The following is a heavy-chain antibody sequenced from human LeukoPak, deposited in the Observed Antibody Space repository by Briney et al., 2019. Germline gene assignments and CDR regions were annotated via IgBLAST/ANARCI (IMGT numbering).Heavy chain of an antibody. CDR3: ARGRITRDYFDY. J-gene: IGHJ4*02. D-gene: IGHD3-10*01. CDR2: IYYSGST. V-gene: IGHV4-39*01. Sequence: SETLSLTCTVSGGSISSSSYYWGGIRQPPGKGLEWIGSIYYSGSTYYNPSLKSRVTISVDTSKNQFSLKLSSVTAADTAVYYCARGRITRDYFDYWGQGTLVTVSS. CDR1: GGSISSSSYY.